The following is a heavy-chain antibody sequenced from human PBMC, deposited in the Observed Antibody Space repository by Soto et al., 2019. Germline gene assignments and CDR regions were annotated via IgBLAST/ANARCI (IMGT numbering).Heavy chain of an antibody. CDR2: INPDSGGT. V-gene: IGHV1-2*02. D-gene: IGHD3-3*01. Sequence: QVQLVQSGAEVKEPGASVKVSCKASGYTFTIYYIHWVRQAPGQGLEWMGWINPDSGGTKYAQKFQGGVTMTRDTSISTLYTELSRLRSDDTAVYYCARAIRSGYYNYWYFDLWGRGTLVTVSS. J-gene: IGHJ2*01. CDR3: ARAIRSGYYNYWYFDL. CDR1: GYTFTIYY.